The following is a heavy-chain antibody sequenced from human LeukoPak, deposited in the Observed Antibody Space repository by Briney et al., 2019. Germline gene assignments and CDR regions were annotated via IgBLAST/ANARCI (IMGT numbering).Heavy chain of an antibody. CDR3: ARGSTVITPEYDY. J-gene: IGHJ4*02. V-gene: IGHV4-59*01. CDR1: GGSISPYY. CDR2: IYFTGST. D-gene: IGHD4-23*01. Sequence: SETLSLTCTVSGGSISPYYWNWIRQPPGKGLEWIGYIYFTGSTNYNPSLKSRVAISIDTSKNQFSLKLTSVTAADTAVYYCARGSTVITPEYDYWGQGTLVTVSS.